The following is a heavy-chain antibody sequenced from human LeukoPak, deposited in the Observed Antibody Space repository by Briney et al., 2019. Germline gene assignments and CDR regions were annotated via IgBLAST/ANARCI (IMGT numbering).Heavy chain of an antibody. CDR2: ISSSGSTI. J-gene: IGHJ4*02. Sequence: PGGSLRLSCAASGFTVSSNYMSWVRQAPGKGLEWVSYISSSGSTIYYADSVKGRFTISRDNAKNSLYLQMNSLKTEDTAVYYCTRVVGDYVWENYFDYWGQGTLVTVSS. V-gene: IGHV3-11*01. CDR3: TRVVGDYVWENYFDY. CDR1: GFTVSSNY. D-gene: IGHD3-16*01.